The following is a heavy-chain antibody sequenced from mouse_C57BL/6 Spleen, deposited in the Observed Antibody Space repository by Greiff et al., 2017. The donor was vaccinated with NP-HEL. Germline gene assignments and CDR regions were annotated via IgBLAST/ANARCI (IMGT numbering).Heavy chain of an antibody. CDR1: GFSLSTSGMG. CDR3: ARREDPDWYFDV. Sequence: QVTLKESGPGILQSSQTLSLTCSFSGFSLSTSGMGVSWIRQPSGKGLEWLAHIYWDDDKRYNPSLKSRLTISKDTSRNQVFLKITSVDTADTATYYCARREDPDWYFDVWGTGTTVTVSS. V-gene: IGHV8-12*01. CDR2: IYWDDDK. J-gene: IGHJ1*03.